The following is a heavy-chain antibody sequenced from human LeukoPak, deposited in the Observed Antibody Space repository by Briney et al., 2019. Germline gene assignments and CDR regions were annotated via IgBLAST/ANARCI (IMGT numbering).Heavy chain of an antibody. D-gene: IGHD3-22*01. Sequence: SQTLSLTCTVSGGSISSPLYFWGWIRQPAGKGLEWIGRIYSSGSTTYNPSLENRVSMSVDTSKNQFSLKLSSVTAADTAVYYCAREPYYYDTSRYYSPLDYWGQGTLVTVSS. CDR3: AREPYYYDTSRYYSPLDY. J-gene: IGHJ4*02. CDR1: GGSISSPLYF. CDR2: IYSSGST. V-gene: IGHV4-61*02.